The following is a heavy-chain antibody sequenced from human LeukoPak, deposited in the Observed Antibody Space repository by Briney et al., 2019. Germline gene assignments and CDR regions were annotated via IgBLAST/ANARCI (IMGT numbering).Heavy chain of an antibody. Sequence: PSETLSLTCAVYGGSFSGYYWSWIRQPPGKGLEWIGEINHSGSTNYNPSLKSRVTISVDTSKNQFSLKLSSVTAADTAVYYCARPTRGYSYGHRSYFDYWGQGTLVTVSS. V-gene: IGHV4-34*01. CDR2: INHSGST. D-gene: IGHD5-18*01. J-gene: IGHJ4*02. CDR3: ARPTRGYSYGHRSYFDY. CDR1: GGSFSGYY.